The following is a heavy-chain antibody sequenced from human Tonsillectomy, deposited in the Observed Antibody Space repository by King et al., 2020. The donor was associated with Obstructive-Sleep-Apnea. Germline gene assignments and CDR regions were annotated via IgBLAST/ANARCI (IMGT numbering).Heavy chain of an antibody. CDR2: ISAYNGNT. D-gene: IGHD3-10*01. Sequence: VQLVESGAEVKKPGASVKVSCKASGYTFTSYGISWVRQAPGQGLEWMGWISAYNGNTNYAQKLQGRVTMTTDTSTSTAYVELRSLRSDDTAVYYCARDPPQTMVRGVIKGYFDYWGQGTLVTVSS. CDR1: GYTFTSYG. CDR3: ARDPPQTMVRGVIKGYFDY. V-gene: IGHV1-18*01. J-gene: IGHJ4*02.